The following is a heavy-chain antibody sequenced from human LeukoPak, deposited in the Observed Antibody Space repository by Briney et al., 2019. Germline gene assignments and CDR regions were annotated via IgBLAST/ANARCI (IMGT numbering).Heavy chain of an antibody. J-gene: IGHJ4*02. CDR1: GGTFSSYA. V-gene: IGHV1-69*05. CDR3: AIGYCSSTSCYTLGFFDY. Sequence: SVKVSCKASGGTFSSYAISWVRQAPGQGLEWMGRIIPIFGTANYAQKFQGRVTSTTDESTSTAYMELSSLRSEDTAVYYCAIGYCSSTSCYTLGFFDYWGQGTLVTVSS. D-gene: IGHD2-2*02. CDR2: IIPIFGTA.